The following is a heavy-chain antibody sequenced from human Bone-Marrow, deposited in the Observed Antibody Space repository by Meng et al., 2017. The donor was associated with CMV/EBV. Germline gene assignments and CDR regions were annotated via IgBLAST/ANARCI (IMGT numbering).Heavy chain of an antibody. D-gene: IGHD6-19*01. Sequence: SVKVSCKASGGTFSSYTISRVRQAPGQGLEWMGRIIPIIGIANYAQKFQGRVTITADKSTSTAYMELSSLRSEDTAVYYCARGMGYSGWYYFDYWGQGTLVTVSS. CDR1: GGTFSSYT. CDR2: IIPIIGIA. V-gene: IGHV1-69*02. CDR3: ARGMGYSGWYYFDY. J-gene: IGHJ4*02.